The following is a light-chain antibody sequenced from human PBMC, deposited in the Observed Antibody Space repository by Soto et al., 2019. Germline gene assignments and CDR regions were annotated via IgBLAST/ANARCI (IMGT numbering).Light chain of an antibody. CDR2: DAS. V-gene: IGKV1-5*01. J-gene: IGKJ1*01. CDR3: QQYNSWT. Sequence: IQMTQSPSTLSASVGDRVTITCRASQSISSWLAWYQQKPGKAPKLLIYDASSLESGVPSRFSGSGSGTEFTLTISSLQPDDFATYYCQQYNSWTFGQGTKLEIK. CDR1: QSISSW.